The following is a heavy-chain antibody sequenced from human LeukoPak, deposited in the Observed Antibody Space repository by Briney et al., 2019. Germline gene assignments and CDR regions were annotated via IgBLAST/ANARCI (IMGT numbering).Heavy chain of an antibody. Sequence: PGGSLRLSCAASGFTFSSYAMSWVRQAPGKGLEWVSAISGSGGSTYYADSVKGRFTISRDNSKNTLYLQLNSLRAEDTAVYYCAKRRGSTSCCAEFDYWGQGTLVTVSS. CDR1: GFTFSSYA. CDR2: ISGSGGST. J-gene: IGHJ4*02. V-gene: IGHV3-23*01. D-gene: IGHD2-2*01. CDR3: AKRRGSTSCCAEFDY.